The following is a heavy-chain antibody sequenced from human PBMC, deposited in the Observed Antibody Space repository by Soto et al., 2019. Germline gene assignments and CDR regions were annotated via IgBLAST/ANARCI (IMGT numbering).Heavy chain of an antibody. CDR1: GFTFSSYT. D-gene: IGHD1-26*01. V-gene: IGHV3-30-3*01. Sequence: QVQLVESGGGVVQPGRSLRLSCAVSGFTFSSYTMHWVRQAPGKGLEWVAVIFYDGNSEYYADSVKGRFTISRDNSKNTLYLQMNSLRAEDTSVYYCAGEVGPTTAGAFDFWGQGTMVTVSS. J-gene: IGHJ3*01. CDR3: AGEVGPTTAGAFDF. CDR2: IFYDGNSE.